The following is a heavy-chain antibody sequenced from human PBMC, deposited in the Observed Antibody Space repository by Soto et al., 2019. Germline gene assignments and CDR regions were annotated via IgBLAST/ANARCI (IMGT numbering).Heavy chain of an antibody. CDR2: VFYSRST. Sequence: KPSETLSLTCTVSGDSVSSGIFYWSWIRRPPGKGLEWIGHVFYSRSTRYSPSLKSRVSMSVDTSKNQFSLRLSSVTGADAAVYYCAREGAGGGYYNFCLDYWGQGALVTVSS. V-gene: IGHV4-61*01. CDR1: GDSVSSGIFY. J-gene: IGHJ4*02. CDR3: AREGAGGGYYNFCLDY. D-gene: IGHD3-22*01.